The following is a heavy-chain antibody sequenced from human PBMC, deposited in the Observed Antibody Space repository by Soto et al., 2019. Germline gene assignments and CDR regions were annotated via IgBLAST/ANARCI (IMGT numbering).Heavy chain of an antibody. CDR2: ISYDGSYK. J-gene: IGHJ4*02. CDR3: AKNFIPLSPDLYFDS. Sequence: GWSLRLSCASSVFTFRSYGMHWARQAPGRGLEWVAVISYDGSYKSYEDSVKGRFTISRDNYKNTLHLQMDSLRAEDTAVYYCAKNFIPLSPDLYFDSWGQGTLVTVSS. V-gene: IGHV3-30*18. CDR1: VFTFRSYG. D-gene: IGHD3-16*01.